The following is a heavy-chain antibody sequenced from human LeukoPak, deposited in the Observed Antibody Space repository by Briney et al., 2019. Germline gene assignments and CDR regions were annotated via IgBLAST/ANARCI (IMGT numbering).Heavy chain of an antibody. Sequence: GGSLRLSCAASGFTFSSYSMNWVRQAPGKGLEWVSSISSSSSYIYYADSVKGRFTISRDNAKNSLYLQMNSLRAEDTAVYYCARDQVVVVAATFAFDIWGQGTMVTVSS. CDR3: ARDQVVVVAATFAFDI. D-gene: IGHD2-15*01. CDR1: GFTFSSYS. V-gene: IGHV3-21*01. CDR2: ISSSSSYI. J-gene: IGHJ3*02.